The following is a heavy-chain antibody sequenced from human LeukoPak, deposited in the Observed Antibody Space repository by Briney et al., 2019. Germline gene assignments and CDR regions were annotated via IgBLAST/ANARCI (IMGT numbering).Heavy chain of an antibody. CDR3: ARVWERTSMVRGVTEPYGMDV. CDR1: GGSISSGGYS. J-gene: IGHJ6*02. V-gene: IGHV4-30-2*01. CDR2: IYHSGST. Sequence: PSQTLSLTCAVSGGSISSGGYSWSWIRQPPGKGLEWIGYIYHSGSTYYNPSLKSRVTISVDRSKNQFSLKLSSVTAADTAVYYCARVWERTSMVRGVTEPYGMDVWGQGTTVTVSS. D-gene: IGHD3-10*01.